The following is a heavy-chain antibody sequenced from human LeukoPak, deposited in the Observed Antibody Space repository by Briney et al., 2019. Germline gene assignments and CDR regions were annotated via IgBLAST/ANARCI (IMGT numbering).Heavy chain of an antibody. CDR2: IYYSGST. Sequence: PSETLSLTCTVSGGSMSSYYWSWIRQPPGKGLEWIGYIYYSGSTKYNPSLQSRVTMSIDTSKNQFSLKLSSVTAADTAVYYCARQGELAIDYWGQGTLVTVSS. V-gene: IGHV4-59*08. CDR3: ARQGELAIDY. CDR1: GGSMSSYY. D-gene: IGHD1-26*01. J-gene: IGHJ4*02.